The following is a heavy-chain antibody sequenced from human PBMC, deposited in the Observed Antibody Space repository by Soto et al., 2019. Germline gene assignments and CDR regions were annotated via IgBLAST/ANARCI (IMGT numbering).Heavy chain of an antibody. CDR3: ARDRNFDAFDI. J-gene: IGHJ3*02. V-gene: IGHV4-59*01. CDR2: IYYSGST. CDR1: GGSISSYY. Sequence: PSETLSLTCTVSGGSISSYYWSWIRQPPGKGLEWIGYIYYSGSTNYNPSLKSRVTISVDTSKNQFSLKLSSVTAAGTAVYYCARDRNFDAFDIWGQGTMVTVSS. D-gene: IGHD1-7*01.